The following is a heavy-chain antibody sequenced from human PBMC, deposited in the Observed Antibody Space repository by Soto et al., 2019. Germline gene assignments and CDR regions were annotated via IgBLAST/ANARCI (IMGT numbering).Heavy chain of an antibody. Sequence: GESLKISCKGSGYSFTSYWIGWVRQMSGKGLEWMGIIYPGDSDTRYSPSFQGQVTISADKSISTAYLQWSSLKASDTAMYYCARCRTGDLLMAASDYWGQGTLVTVSS. D-gene: IGHD7-27*01. V-gene: IGHV5-51*01. CDR1: GYSFTSYW. CDR3: ARCRTGDLLMAASDY. J-gene: IGHJ4*02. CDR2: IYPGDSDT.